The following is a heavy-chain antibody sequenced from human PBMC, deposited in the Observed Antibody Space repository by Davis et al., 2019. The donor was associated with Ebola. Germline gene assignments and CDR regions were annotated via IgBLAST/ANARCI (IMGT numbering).Heavy chain of an antibody. D-gene: IGHD1-26*01. CDR3: ARVSGSYSGYSDY. Sequence: PGGSLRLSCKGSGYSFTSYWIGWVRQMPGKGLEWMGIIYAGDSDTRYSPSFQGQVTISADKSISTAYLQWSSLKASDTAMYYCARVSGSYSGYSDYWGQGTLVTVFS. J-gene: IGHJ4*02. V-gene: IGHV5-51*01. CDR2: IYAGDSDT. CDR1: GYSFTSYW.